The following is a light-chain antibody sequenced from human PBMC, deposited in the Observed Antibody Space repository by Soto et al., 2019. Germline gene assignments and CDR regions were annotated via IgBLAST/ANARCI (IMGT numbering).Light chain of an antibody. CDR1: QSLSFN. CDR2: AAS. J-gene: IGKJ1*01. V-gene: IGKV3-15*01. Sequence: EIVMTQSPATLSVSPGERATLSCRASQSLSFNLAWYQQKPGQAPRLLIYAASTRATGIPARFSGSGSGTEFTLTISSLQSEDFAVYYCQQYYRRPQTFGQGTKVEIK. CDR3: QQYYRRPQT.